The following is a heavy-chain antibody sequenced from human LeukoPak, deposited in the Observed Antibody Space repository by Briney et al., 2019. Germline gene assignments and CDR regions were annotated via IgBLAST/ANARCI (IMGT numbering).Heavy chain of an antibody. D-gene: IGHD6-13*01. CDR2: IYYSGST. CDR3: ASFAGYSGSWPSPYWYFDL. V-gene: IGHV4-59*01. J-gene: IGHJ2*01. Sequence: SETLSLTCTVSGGSISRYYWSWIRQPPGKGLEWIGYIYYSGSTNYNPSLKSRVTISVDTSKNQFSLKLSSVTAADTAVYYCASFAGYSGSWPSPYWYFDLWGRGTLVTVSS. CDR1: GGSISRYY.